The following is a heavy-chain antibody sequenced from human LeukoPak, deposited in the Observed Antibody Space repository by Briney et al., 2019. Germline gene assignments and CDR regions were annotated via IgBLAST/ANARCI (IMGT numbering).Heavy chain of an antibody. CDR1: GFTFGDYA. Sequence: GGSLRLSCTASGFTFGDYAMSWVRQAPGKGLEWVGFIRSKAYGGTTEYAASVKGRFTISRDDSKSIAYLQVSSLKTEDTAVYYCTSSGGPEYFQHWGQGTLVTVSS. D-gene: IGHD2-15*01. V-gene: IGHV3-49*04. CDR3: TSSGGPEYFQH. J-gene: IGHJ1*01. CDR2: IRSKAYGGTT.